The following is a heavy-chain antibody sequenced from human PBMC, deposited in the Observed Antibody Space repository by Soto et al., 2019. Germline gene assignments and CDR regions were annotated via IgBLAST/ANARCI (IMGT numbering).Heavy chain of an antibody. D-gene: IGHD3-22*01. CDR2: MYKTGST. V-gene: IGHV4-59*01. Sequence: PSETLSLTCTVSGGSISSAYWSWIRQPPGKGLEWIGYMYKTGSTVYNPSLKSRVTISVDTSKNQFYLKVNSVTAADTAVYYCARMNYYDTSGYPFDYWGQGMMVTVSS. J-gene: IGHJ4*02. CDR1: GGSISSAY. CDR3: ARMNYYDTSGYPFDY.